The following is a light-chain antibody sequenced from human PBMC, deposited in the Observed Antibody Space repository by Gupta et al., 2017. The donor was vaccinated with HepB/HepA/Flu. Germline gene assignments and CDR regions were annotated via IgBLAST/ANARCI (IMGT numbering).Light chain of an antibody. Sequence: DVQMTQSPFSVSASVGDRVTITCRASEDIRTSLAWYQQKPGKAPKLVIHTVSTLQSGVPSRFSGSGSGTDFTLTISSLQPEDFATYYCQQAKNFPWTFGHGTKVEIK. CDR2: TVS. CDR3: QQAKNFPWT. J-gene: IGKJ1*01. V-gene: IGKV1-12*01. CDR1: EDIRTS.